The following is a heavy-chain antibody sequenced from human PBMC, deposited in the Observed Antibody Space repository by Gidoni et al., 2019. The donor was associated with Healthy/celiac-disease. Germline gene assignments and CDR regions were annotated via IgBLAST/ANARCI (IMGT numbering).Heavy chain of an antibody. CDR3: AKDQSTDIRFLGRFDP. Sequence: EVQLVESGGGLVQPGRSLRRSCAASGFTFDDSAMHWVRQGPVKRLEWVSGISWNSGSIGYADSVKGRFTISRDNAKNSLYLQMNSLRAEDTALYYCAKDQSTDIRFLGRFDPWGQGTLVTVSS. D-gene: IGHD3-3*01. J-gene: IGHJ5*02. CDR2: ISWNSGSI. V-gene: IGHV3-9*01. CDR1: GFTFDDSA.